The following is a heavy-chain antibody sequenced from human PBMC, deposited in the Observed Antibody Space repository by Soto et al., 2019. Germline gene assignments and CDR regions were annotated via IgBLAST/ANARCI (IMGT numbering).Heavy chain of an antibody. V-gene: IGHV3-23*01. CDR3: AKDLGYTSSWYYALHI. D-gene: IGHD6-13*01. CDR1: GFTFRSYA. J-gene: IGHJ3*02. Sequence: GGSLRLSCVGSGFTFRSYAMSWVRQAPGKGLEWVSGISGSGGTTFYADSVKGRFTISRDNSKNTLYLQVNSLKAEDTAAYYCAKDLGYTSSWYYALHIWGQGTMVTVSS. CDR2: ISGSGGTT.